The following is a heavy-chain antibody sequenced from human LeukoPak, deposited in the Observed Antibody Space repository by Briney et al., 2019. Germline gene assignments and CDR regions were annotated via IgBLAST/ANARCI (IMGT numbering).Heavy chain of an antibody. CDR1: GGSFSGYY. CDR2: INHSGST. V-gene: IGHV4-34*01. J-gene: IGHJ6*03. CDR3: ARIRGYSYGLTPYYYYMDV. D-gene: IGHD5-18*01. Sequence: PSETLSLTCAVYGGSFSGYYWSWIRQPPGKGLEWIGEINHSGSTNYNPSLESRVTISVDTSKNQFSLKLSSVTAADTAVYYCARIRGYSYGLTPYYYYMDVWGKGTTVTVSS.